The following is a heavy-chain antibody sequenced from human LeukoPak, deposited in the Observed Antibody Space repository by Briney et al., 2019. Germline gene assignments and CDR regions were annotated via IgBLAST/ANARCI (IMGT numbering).Heavy chain of an antibody. J-gene: IGHJ5*02. CDR1: GGSINNYY. V-gene: IGHV4-59*01. Sequence: SETLSLTCTVSGGSINNYYWSWIRQPPGKELEWIGYIYYSGSTNYNPSLKSRVTISVDTSKNQFSLKLSSVTAADTAVYYCARDNVRNCRGGSCYFNWFDPWGPGTLVTVSS. CDR2: IYYSGST. CDR3: ARDNVRNCRGGSCYFNWFDP. D-gene: IGHD2-15*01.